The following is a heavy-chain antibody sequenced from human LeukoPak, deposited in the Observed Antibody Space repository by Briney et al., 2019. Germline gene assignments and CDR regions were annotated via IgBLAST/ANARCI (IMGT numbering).Heavy chain of an antibody. V-gene: IGHV3-48*04. CDR3: AKDYSYGSGSYIDY. Sequence: GGSLRLSCAASGFTFSSYAMHWVRQAPGKGLEWVSYISSSSSTIYYADSVKGRFTISRDNAKNSLYLQMNSLRVEDTAWYYCAKDYSYGSGSYIDYWGQGTLVTVSS. CDR2: ISSSSSTI. CDR1: GFTFSSYA. J-gene: IGHJ4*02. D-gene: IGHD3-10*01.